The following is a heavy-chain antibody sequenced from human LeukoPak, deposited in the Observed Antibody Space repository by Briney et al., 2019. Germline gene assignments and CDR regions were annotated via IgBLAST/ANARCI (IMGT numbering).Heavy chain of an antibody. CDR2: ISSSGSTI. Sequence: GGSLRLSCAASGFTFRSYEMNWVRQAPGKGLEWVSYISSSGSTIYYADSVKGRFTISRDNAKNSLYLQMNSLRAEDTAVYYCARATAAAGMFDYWGQGTLVTVSS. J-gene: IGHJ4*02. CDR1: GFTFRSYE. D-gene: IGHD6-13*01. V-gene: IGHV3-48*03. CDR3: ARATAAAGMFDY.